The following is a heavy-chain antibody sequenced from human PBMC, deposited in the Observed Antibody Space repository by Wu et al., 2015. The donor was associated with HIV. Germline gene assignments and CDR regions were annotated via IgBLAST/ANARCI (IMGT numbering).Heavy chain of an antibody. V-gene: IGHV1-2*04. Sequence: QAQLVQSGAEVKKPGASVKVSCKASRYTFTDHYIHWVRQAPGQGLEWMGWINPKNGVTRYTQKFRGWVTLTRDTSISTAYMEVNALGSDDTAVFYCSSEHGHWGQGTLVTVSS. CDR2: INPKNGVT. CDR3: SSEHGH. D-gene: IGHD5-24*01. J-gene: IGHJ4*02. CDR1: RYTFTDHY.